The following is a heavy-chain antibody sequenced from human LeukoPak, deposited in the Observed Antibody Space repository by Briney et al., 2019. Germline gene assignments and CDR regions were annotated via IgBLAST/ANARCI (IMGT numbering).Heavy chain of an antibody. Sequence: PGGSLRLSCVASGFTFSGYNMNWVRQAPGKGLEWISYISTSSSTTYYADSVKGRFTISRDNAKNSLYLQMNSLRAEDTAVYYCARDSGYCSSTGCYVHYFDYWGQGTLVTVSS. CDR3: ARDSGYCSSTGCYVHYFDY. CDR2: ISTSSSTT. V-gene: IGHV3-48*04. J-gene: IGHJ4*02. CDR1: GFTFSGYN. D-gene: IGHD2-2*01.